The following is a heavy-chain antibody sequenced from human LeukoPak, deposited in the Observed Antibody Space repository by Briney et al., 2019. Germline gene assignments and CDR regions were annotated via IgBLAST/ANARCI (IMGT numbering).Heavy chain of an antibody. CDR2: ISYDGSNK. Sequence: GGSLRLSCAASGFTFSNYFISWVRQAPGKGLEWVAVISYDGSNKYYADSVKGRFTISRDNSKNTLYLQMNSLRAEDTAVYYCASRDTAMALGYWGQGTLVTVSS. CDR3: ASRDTAMALGY. D-gene: IGHD5-18*01. J-gene: IGHJ4*02. V-gene: IGHV3-30-3*01. CDR1: GFTFSNYF.